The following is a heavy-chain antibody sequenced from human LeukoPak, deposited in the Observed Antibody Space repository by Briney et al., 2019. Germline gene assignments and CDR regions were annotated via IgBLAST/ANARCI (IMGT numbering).Heavy chain of an antibody. D-gene: IGHD4-17*01. CDR2: FSGSGGNT. V-gene: IGHV3-23*01. Sequence: GGSLRLSCAASGFTFSSYAMGWVRQPAGKGLEWVSTFSGSGGNTYYADSVKGRFTISRDNSKNTLYLQMNSLRAEDTAVYYCAKAISYGDYDYYYYMDVWGKGTTVTVSS. CDR1: GFTFSSYA. J-gene: IGHJ6*03. CDR3: AKAISYGDYDYYYYMDV.